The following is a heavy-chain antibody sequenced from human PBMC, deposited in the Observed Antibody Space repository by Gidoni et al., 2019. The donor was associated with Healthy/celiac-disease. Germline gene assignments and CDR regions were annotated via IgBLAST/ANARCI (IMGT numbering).Heavy chain of an antibody. J-gene: IGHJ6*03. CDR2: INHSGST. V-gene: IGHV4-34*01. D-gene: IGHD5-18*01. CDR1: GGSFSGYY. Sequence: QVQLQQWGAGLLKPSETLSLTCAVYGGSFSGYYWSWIRQPPGKGLEWIGEINHSGSTNYNPSLKSRVTISVDTSKNQFSLKLSSVTAADTAVYYCARRGYSYGYHYYYYMDVWGKGTTVTVSS. CDR3: ARRGYSYGYHYYYYMDV.